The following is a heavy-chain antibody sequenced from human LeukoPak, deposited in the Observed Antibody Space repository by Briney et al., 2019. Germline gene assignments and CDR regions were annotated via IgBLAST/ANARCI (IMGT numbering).Heavy chain of an antibody. D-gene: IGHD1-1*01. CDR3: ARGRVSSSTWYSTYYYYFYMDV. CDR2: VDHTGST. J-gene: IGHJ6*03. V-gene: IGHV4-59*01. CDR1: DDSITMYY. Sequence: SETLSLTCSVSDDSITMYYWTWIRQPPGKGLEWIGYVDHTGSTNFNPSLNGRVSISRDTTNNLFSLRLRSVTAADTAVYFCARGRVSSSTWYSTYYYYFYMDVWGKGTTVAVSS.